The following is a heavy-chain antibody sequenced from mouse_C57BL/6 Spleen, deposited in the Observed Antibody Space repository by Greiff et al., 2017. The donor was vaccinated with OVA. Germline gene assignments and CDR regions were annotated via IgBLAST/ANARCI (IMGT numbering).Heavy chain of an antibody. Sequence: VQGVESGAELARPGASVKLSCKASGYTFTSYGISWVKQRTGQGLEWIGEIYPRSGNTYYNEKFKGKATLTADKSSSTAYMELRSLTSEDSAVYFCARLEANWDYWGQGTTLTVSS. D-gene: IGHD4-1*01. V-gene: IGHV1-81*01. CDR2: IYPRSGNT. CDR1: GYTFTSYG. J-gene: IGHJ2*01. CDR3: ARLEANWDY.